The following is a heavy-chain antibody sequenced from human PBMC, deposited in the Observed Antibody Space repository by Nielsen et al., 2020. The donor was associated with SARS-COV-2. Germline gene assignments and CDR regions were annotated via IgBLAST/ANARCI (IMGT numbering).Heavy chain of an antibody. CDR2: IYTSGST. D-gene: IGHD3-22*01. CDR3: ARDPDYYDSSGYYFPFDY. J-gene: IGHJ4*02. V-gene: IGHV4-4*07. Sequence: SETLSLTCTVSGGSISSYYWSWIRQPAGKGLEWIGRIYTSGSTNYNPSLKSRVTMSVDTSKNQFSVKLSSVTAADTAVYYCARDPDYYDSSGYYFPFDYWGQGTLVTVSS. CDR1: GGSISSYY.